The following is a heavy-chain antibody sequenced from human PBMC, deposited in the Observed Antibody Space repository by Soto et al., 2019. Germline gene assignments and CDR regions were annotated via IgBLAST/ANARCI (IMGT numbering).Heavy chain of an antibody. CDR3: ARDVVPAAVTVGFDP. CDR2: IGSSTSYI. D-gene: IGHD2-2*01. Sequence: GGSLRLSCAASGFTFSSYSMNWVRQAPGKGLEWVSSIGSSTSYIYYADSVKGRFTIFRDNAKNSLFLQMNSLRAEDTAVYYCARDVVPAAVTVGFDPWGQGTLVTVSS. J-gene: IGHJ5*02. CDR1: GFTFSSYS. V-gene: IGHV3-21*01.